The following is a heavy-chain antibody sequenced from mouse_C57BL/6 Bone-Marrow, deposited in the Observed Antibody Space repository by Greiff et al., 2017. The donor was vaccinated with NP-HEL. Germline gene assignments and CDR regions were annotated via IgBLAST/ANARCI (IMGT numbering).Heavy chain of an antibody. CDR2: IYPGNSDT. Sequence: EVKLVESGTVLARPGASVKMSCKTSGYTFTSYWMHWVKQRPGQGLEWIGAIYPGNSDTSYNQKFKGKAKLTAVPSASTAYMELSSLTNEDSAVYYCCQLGRSYFDYWGQGTTLTVSS. J-gene: IGHJ2*01. V-gene: IGHV1-5*01. CDR3: CQLGRSYFDY. CDR1: GYTFTSYW. D-gene: IGHD4-1*02.